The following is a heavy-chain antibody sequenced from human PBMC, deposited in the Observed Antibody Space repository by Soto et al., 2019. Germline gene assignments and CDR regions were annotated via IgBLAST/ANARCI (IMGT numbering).Heavy chain of an antibody. Sequence: EVQLLESGGGLVQPGGSLRLSCAASGFPLSTYGMTWVRQALGKGLEWVSAITGTGGNTYYVDSVKGRFTSSRDDSKNMLYLQMNSLRVEDTAVDYCARIRGYWYGLDVWGQGTTVTVSS. V-gene: IGHV3-23*01. J-gene: IGHJ6*02. CDR3: ARIRGYWYGLDV. CDR2: ITGTGGNT. CDR1: GFPLSTYG.